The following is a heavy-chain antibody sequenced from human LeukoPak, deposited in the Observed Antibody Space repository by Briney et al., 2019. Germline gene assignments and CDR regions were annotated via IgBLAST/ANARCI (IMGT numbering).Heavy chain of an antibody. CDR3: ASLPLGDYYYMDV. CDR2: ISSSGSTT. Sequence: GGSLRLSCIASGFTFSSYEMTWVRQAPGKGLEWVSYISSSGSTTYYANSVKGRFTMSRDNAKNSLYLQMNSLRAEDTAVYYCASLPLGDYYYMDVWGKGTTVTVSS. D-gene: IGHD1-26*01. V-gene: IGHV3-48*03. J-gene: IGHJ6*03. CDR1: GFTFSSYE.